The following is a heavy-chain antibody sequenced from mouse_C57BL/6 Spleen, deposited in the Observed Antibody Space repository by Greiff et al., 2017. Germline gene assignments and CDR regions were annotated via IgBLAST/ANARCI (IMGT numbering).Heavy chain of an antibody. CDR1: GFTFSSYG. V-gene: IGHV5-6*02. J-gene: IGHJ2*01. D-gene: IGHD1-1*01. CDR3: ARQGQFITTVVADYFDY. CDR2: ISSGGSYT. Sequence: EVKLVESGGDLVKPGGSLKLSCAASGFTFSSYGMSWVRQTPDKRLEWVATISSGGSYTYYPDSVKGRFTISRDTAKNTLYLQMSRLKSGDTAMYYCARQGQFITTVVADYFDYWGQGTTLTVSS.